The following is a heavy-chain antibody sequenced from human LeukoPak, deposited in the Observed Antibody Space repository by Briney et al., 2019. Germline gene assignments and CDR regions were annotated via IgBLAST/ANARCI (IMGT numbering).Heavy chain of an antibody. J-gene: IGHJ4*02. CDR2: INPNSGGT. V-gene: IGHV1-2*02. D-gene: IGHD3-22*01. CDR1: GYTFTGYY. CDR3: ARSGSGYYYPPYDY. Sequence: ASVKVSCKTSGYTFTGYYMHWVRQAPGQGLEWMGWINPNSGGTNYAQKFQGRVTMTRDTSISTAYMELSRLRSDDTAVYYCARSGSGYYYPPYDYWGQGTLVTDSS.